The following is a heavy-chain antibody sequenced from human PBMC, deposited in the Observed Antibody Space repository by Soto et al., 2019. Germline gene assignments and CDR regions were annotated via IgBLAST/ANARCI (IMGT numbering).Heavy chain of an antibody. V-gene: IGHV3-11*01. CDR3: ARDQGGSYYV. J-gene: IGHJ4*02. CDR1: GFSFSDYY. CDR2: ISSSGSTI. D-gene: IGHD1-26*01. Sequence: GGSVRLCFSASGFSFSDYYMNWIRHAPGKVLDWVSYISSSGSTIIYANSVKGRFNIYRDKAKNSLYLQMNSRRAEDTAVYYCARDQGGSYYVWGQGALVTVSS.